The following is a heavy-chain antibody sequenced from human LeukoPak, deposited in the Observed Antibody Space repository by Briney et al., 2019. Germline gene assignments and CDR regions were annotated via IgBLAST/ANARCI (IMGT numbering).Heavy chain of an antibody. V-gene: IGHV3-23*01. J-gene: IGHJ4*02. CDR2: ISGSGGST. Sequence: GGSLRLSCAASGFTFSRYAMSWVRQAPGKGLEWVSAISGSGGSTYYADSVKGRFTISRDNSKNTLYLQMNSLRAEDTAVYYCARDTLGRNYFDYWGQGTLVTVSS. CDR1: GFTFSRYA. CDR3: ARDTLGRNYFDY.